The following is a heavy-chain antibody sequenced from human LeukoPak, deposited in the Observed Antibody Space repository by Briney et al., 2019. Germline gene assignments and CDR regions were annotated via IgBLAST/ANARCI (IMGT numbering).Heavy chain of an antibody. V-gene: IGHV3-43*01. CDR1: GFTFDDYT. D-gene: IGHD5-24*01. CDR3: AKEKYGYKYFDY. J-gene: IGHJ4*02. Sequence: SGGSLRLSCAASGFTFDDYTMHWVRQAPGKGLEWVSLISWDGGSTYYADSVKGRFTISRDNSKNSLCLQMNSLRTEDTALYYCAKEKYGYKYFDYWGQGTLVTVSS. CDR2: ISWDGGST.